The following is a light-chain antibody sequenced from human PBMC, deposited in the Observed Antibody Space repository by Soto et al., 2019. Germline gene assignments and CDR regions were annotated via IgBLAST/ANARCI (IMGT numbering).Light chain of an antibody. CDR1: QSVSSY. Sequence: DIQMTQSPSSLSASVGDRVTITCRASQSVSSYLHWYQQRPGKAPSLLIYGASNLLSGVPSRFSGSGSGTYFTLTINNLQPEDFAIYCCQLTFDTPWTFGQGTTVEVK. J-gene: IGKJ1*01. V-gene: IGKV1-39*01. CDR3: QLTFDTPWT. CDR2: GAS.